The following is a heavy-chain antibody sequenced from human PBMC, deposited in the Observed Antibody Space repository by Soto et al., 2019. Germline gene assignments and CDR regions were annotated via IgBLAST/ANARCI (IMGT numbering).Heavy chain of an antibody. CDR3: ARLVSEGNWFDP. Sequence: ASVKVSCKASGYTFTGYYMHWVRQAPGQGLEWMGWINPNSGGTNYAQKFQGRVTMTRDTSISTAYMELSRLRSDDTAVYYCARLVSEGNWFDPWGQGTLVTVSS. J-gene: IGHJ5*02. CDR2: INPNSGGT. V-gene: IGHV1-2*02. D-gene: IGHD2-8*01. CDR1: GYTFTGYY.